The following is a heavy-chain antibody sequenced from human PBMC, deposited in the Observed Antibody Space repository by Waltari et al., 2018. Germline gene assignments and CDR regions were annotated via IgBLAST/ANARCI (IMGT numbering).Heavy chain of an antibody. CDR3: ARSLGDPDYFDY. D-gene: IGHD2-21*02. Sequence: YYWGWIRQPPGKGLEWIESIYNSAITYYNPSLKSRVTISVDTSKHQFSLRLSSVTAADTAVYYCARSLGDPDYFDYWGQGTLVTVSS. CDR2: IYNSAIT. V-gene: IGHV4-39*01. J-gene: IGHJ4*02. CDR1: YY.